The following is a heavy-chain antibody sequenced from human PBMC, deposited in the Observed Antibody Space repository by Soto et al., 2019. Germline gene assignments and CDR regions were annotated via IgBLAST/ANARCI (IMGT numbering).Heavy chain of an antibody. CDR1: GFTFGSSA. D-gene: IGHD3-16*01. CDR2: IVVDTGNT. CDR3: AKEPNAYFPYNWFGP. V-gene: IGHV1-58*02. J-gene: IGHJ5*01. Sequence: GASVKVSCKASGFTFGSSAIHWIRQTRGHRLEWIGWIVVDTGNTDYAQKFQERVTITRDLSTSTTYVQMNSLRPEDTAVYYCAKEPNAYFPYNWFGPWGPGTLVTVSS.